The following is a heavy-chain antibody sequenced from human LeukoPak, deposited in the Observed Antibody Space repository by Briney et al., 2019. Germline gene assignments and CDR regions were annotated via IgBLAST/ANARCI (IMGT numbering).Heavy chain of an antibody. D-gene: IGHD3-22*01. Sequence: ASVKVSCKASGYTFTNYYMHWVRQAPGQGLEWMGIINPSGGYTNYAQTFQGRVTMTRDMSTSTVYMELSSLRSEDTADYYCARDWVSYDSSGYYVNFGYWGQGTLVTVSS. CDR1: GYTFTNYY. V-gene: IGHV1-46*01. J-gene: IGHJ4*02. CDR2: INPSGGYT. CDR3: ARDWVSYDSSGYYVNFGY.